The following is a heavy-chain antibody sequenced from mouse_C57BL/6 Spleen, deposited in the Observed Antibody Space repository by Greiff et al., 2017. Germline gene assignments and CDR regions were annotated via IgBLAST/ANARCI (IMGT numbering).Heavy chain of an antibody. V-gene: IGHV1-15*01. D-gene: IGHD1-3*01. CDR2: IDPETGGN. Sequence: VQLQESGAELVRPGASVTLSCKASGYTFTDYEMHWVKQTPVHGLEWIGAIDPETGGNAYNQKFKGKAILTADKSSSTAYMELRSLTSEDSAVYYCTSGDKAVWGQGTLVTVSA. CDR1: GYTFTDYE. J-gene: IGHJ3*01. CDR3: TSGDKAV.